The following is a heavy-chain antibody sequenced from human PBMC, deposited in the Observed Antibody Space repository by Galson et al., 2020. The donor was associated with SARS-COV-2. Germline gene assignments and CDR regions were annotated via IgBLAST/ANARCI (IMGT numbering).Heavy chain of an antibody. D-gene: IGHD1-26*01. CDR1: GFTFSNYA. CDR2: ISGSAGST. CDR3: AKVTTWDKAYFDY. J-gene: IGHJ4*02. V-gene: IGHV3-23*01. Sequence: GGSLRLSCAASGFTFSNYAMSWVRQAPGKGLKWVSTISGSAGSTYYADSVKGRFTISRDNSRNTVYLQVNSLRAEDTAVDYCAKVTTWDKAYFDYWGQGTLVTVSS.